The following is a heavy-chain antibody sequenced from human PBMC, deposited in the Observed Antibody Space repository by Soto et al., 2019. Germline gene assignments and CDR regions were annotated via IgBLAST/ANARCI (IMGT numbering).Heavy chain of an antibody. Sequence: ASVKVSCKTSGYTFTHFDIHWVRQATGQGLEWVGWINPDSGNSGFTQRFQGRVSMTRNASMSTAYMEIHSLTSADTAIYYCARAYHLVPKFWGQGTLVTVSS. CDR3: ARAYHLVPKF. D-gene: IGHD2-15*01. V-gene: IGHV1-8*01. CDR2: INPDSGNS. CDR1: GYTFTHFD. J-gene: IGHJ4*02.